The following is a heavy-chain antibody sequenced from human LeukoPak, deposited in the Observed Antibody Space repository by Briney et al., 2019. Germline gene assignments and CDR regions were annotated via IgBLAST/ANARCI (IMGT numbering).Heavy chain of an antibody. V-gene: IGHV4-4*02. J-gene: IGHJ4*02. D-gene: IGHD3-3*01. Sequence: SETLSLTCAVSGVSISTNTWWSWVRQTPGKGLEWIGEIFHSESVNSNPSLESRLTISLDKSKNHFSLELTSVTAAYTALYFCRWGIFGACAFWYWGQGILVTVSS. CDR1: GVSISTNTW. CDR3: RWGIFGACAFWY. CDR2: IFHSESV.